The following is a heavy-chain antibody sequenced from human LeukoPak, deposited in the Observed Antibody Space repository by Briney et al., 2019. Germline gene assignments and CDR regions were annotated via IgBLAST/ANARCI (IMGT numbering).Heavy chain of an antibody. CDR3: ARHDSSGPYNAFDI. J-gene: IGHJ3*02. Sequence: SETLSLTCAVSGGSISSSNWWSWVRQPPGKGLEWIGEIYHSGSTNYNPSLKSRVTISVDKSKNQFSLKLSSVTAADTAVYYCARHDSSGPYNAFDIWGQGTMVTVSS. D-gene: IGHD3-22*01. CDR1: GGSISSSNW. V-gene: IGHV4-4*02. CDR2: IYHSGST.